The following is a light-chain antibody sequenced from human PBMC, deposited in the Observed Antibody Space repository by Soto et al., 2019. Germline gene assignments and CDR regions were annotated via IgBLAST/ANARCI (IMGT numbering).Light chain of an antibody. CDR2: GAS. CDR3: QQYGSSPPWT. Sequence: EIVFTQSPGTLSLSPGERATLSCRASQSVSSSYLAWYQQKPGQAPRLLIYGASSRATVIPDRFSGSGSGTDFTLTISSLEPEDFAVYYCQQYGSSPPWTFGQGTKVDIK. CDR1: QSVSSSY. J-gene: IGKJ1*01. V-gene: IGKV3-20*01.